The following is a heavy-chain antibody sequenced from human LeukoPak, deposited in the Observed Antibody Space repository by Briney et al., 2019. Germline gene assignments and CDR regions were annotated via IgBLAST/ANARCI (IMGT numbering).Heavy chain of an antibody. D-gene: IGHD6-19*01. CDR3: ARVPGQGWTPFYYYYYMDV. CDR2: IYYSGST. J-gene: IGHJ6*03. CDR1: GGSISSSSYY. V-gene: IGHV4-39*07. Sequence: SETLSLTCTVSGGSISSSSYYWGWIRQPPGKGLEWIGSIYYSGSTYYNPSLKSRVTISVDTSKNQFSLKLSSVTAADTAVYYCARVPGQGWTPFYYYYYMDVWGKGTTVTVSS.